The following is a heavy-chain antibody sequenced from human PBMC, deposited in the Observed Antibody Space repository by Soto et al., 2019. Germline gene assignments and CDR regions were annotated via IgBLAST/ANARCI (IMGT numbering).Heavy chain of an antibody. V-gene: IGHV1-18*01. D-gene: IGHD3-22*01. CDR3: ARVPAITMIVVVINPSPDDAFDI. CDR1: GYTFTSYG. Sequence: ASVKVSCKASGYTFTSYGISWVRQAPGQGLEWMGWISAYNGNTNYAQKLQGRVTMTTDTSTSTAYMELRSLRSDDTAVYYCARVPAITMIVVVINPSPDDAFDIWGKGTRVTVSS. CDR2: ISAYNGNT. J-gene: IGHJ3*02.